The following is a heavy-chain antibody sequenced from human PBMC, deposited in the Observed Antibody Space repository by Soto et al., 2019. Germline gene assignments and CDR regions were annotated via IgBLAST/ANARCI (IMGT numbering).Heavy chain of an antibody. CDR3: AKGEVDIVAYFYY. J-gene: IGHJ4*02. Sequence: QVQLQESGPGLVKPSQTLSLTCTVSGGSISSGDYYWSWIRQPPGKGLEWIGYIYYSGSTYYNPSLKSRVTISVDTSKNQFSLELSSVTAADTAVCYCAKGEVDIVAYFYYWCQGTLVTGSS. CDR1: GGSISSGDYY. V-gene: IGHV4-30-4*01. CDR2: IYYSGST. D-gene: IGHD5-12*01.